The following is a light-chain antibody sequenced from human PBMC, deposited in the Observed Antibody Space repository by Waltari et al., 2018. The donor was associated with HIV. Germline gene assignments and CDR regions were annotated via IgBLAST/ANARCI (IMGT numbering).Light chain of an antibody. Sequence: EIVLTQSPGTLSLSPGERVTFSCRASQSVSSNFLAWYQQKPGQAPRLLIYGASSRATGIPDRFSGSGSGTDFTLSISRLEPEDFAVYYCQQYGRSPWTFGQGTKVEIK. CDR3: QQYGRSPWT. CDR2: GAS. J-gene: IGKJ1*01. V-gene: IGKV3-20*01. CDR1: QSVSSNF.